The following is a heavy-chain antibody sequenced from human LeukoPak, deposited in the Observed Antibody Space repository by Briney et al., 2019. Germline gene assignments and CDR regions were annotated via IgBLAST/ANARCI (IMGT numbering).Heavy chain of an antibody. D-gene: IGHD2/OR15-2a*01. CDR3: TTRRNYFRPYYMDV. J-gene: IGHJ6*03. V-gene: IGHV3-23*01. Sequence: GGSLRLSCAASGFTISTSGMTWVRQAPGKGLEWVSSLSDNGVNTYYADSVKGRFTISRDNSKNTLYLQMSSLRVEDTAVYYCTTRRNYFRPYYMDVWGKGP. CDR1: GFTISTSG. CDR2: LSDNGVNT.